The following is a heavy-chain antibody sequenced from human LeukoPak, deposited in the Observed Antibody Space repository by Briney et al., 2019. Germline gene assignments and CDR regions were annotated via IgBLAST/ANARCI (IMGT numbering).Heavy chain of an antibody. CDR2: ISGGSNNI. J-gene: IGHJ3*02. CDR1: GFTFSSYA. D-gene: IGHD3-16*01. Sequence: RSGGSLRLSCAASGFTFSSYAMNWVRQAPGKGLEWVSSISGGSNNINYAGSVKGRFTTSRDNSQNTLYLQMNSLRAEDTAVYYCARVGWVLRYAFDIWGQGTMVTVSS. V-gene: IGHV3-23*01. CDR3: ARVGWVLRYAFDI.